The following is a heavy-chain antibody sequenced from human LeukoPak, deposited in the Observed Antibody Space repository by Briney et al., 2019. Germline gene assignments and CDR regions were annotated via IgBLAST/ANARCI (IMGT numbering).Heavy chain of an antibody. J-gene: IGHJ4*02. CDR3: ARGLYYYDSSGYSDY. CDR2: ISSSSSYI. D-gene: IGHD3-22*01. CDR1: GFTFSSYS. V-gene: IGHV3-21*01. Sequence: PGGSLRLSCAASGFTFSSYSMNWARQAPGKGLEWVSSISSSSSYIYYADSVKGRFTISRDNAKNSLYLQMNSLRAEDTAVYYCARGLYYYDSSGYSDYWGQGTLVTVSS.